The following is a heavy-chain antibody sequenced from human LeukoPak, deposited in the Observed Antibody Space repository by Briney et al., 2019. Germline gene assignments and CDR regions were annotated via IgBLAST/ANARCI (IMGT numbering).Heavy chain of an antibody. D-gene: IGHD3-22*01. CDR2: ISSNGGST. J-gene: IGHJ5*02. Sequence: QPGGSLRLSCAASGFTFSSYAMHWVRQAPGKGLEYVSAISSNGGSTYYANSVKGRFTISRDNSKNTLYLQMGSLRAEDMAVYYCARGLSGYYYDSSGYFDTWGQGTLVTDSS. CDR1: GFTFSSYA. V-gene: IGHV3-64*01. CDR3: ARGLSGYYYDSSGYFDT.